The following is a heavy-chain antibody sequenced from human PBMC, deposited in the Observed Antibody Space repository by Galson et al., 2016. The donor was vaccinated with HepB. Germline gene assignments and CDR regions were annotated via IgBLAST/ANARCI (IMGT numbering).Heavy chain of an antibody. V-gene: IGHV3-7*03. D-gene: IGHD2-15*01. CDR3: VRASGYCSRFNCQGDAFDI. CDR2: IKQDGSAK. J-gene: IGHJ3*02. Sequence: SLRLSCAASGFTFSNHWMTWVRQAPGKGLEWVANIKQDGSAKYYVDSVKGRVTISRDNAKNSLYLQMNSLRAEDTAVYHCVRASGYCSRFNCQGDAFDIWGQGTMVTVSS. CDR1: GFTFSNHW.